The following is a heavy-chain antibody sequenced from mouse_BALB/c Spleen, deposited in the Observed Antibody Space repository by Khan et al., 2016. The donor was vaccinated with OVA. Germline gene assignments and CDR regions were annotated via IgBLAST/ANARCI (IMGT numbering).Heavy chain of an antibody. CDR1: GFSLTNYG. CDR2: LLSDGSI. CDR3: ARQTCDHYNIMDY. Sequence: QVQLKQSGPGLAAPSQSLSITCTIPGFSLTNYGLHWIRQPLGKGLEWLVVLLSDGSITYNSALQSRLTITKNNDQSQMLLKMNGLKTDDTAIYFYARQTCDHYNIMDYWGQGTLVTVSS. V-gene: IGHV2-6-1*01. J-gene: IGHJ4*01.